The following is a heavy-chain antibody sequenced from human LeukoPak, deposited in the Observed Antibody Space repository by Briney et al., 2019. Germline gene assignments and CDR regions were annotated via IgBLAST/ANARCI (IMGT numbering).Heavy chain of an antibody. CDR3: AKNLPEEDGSGWPVYYGMDV. V-gene: IGHV3-23*01. Sequence: PGGSLRLSCAASGFTFSSYAMSWVRQAPGKVLEWVSAISGSGGSTYYADSVKGRFTISRDNSKNTLYLQMNSLRAEDTAVYYCAKNLPEEDGSGWPVYYGMDVWGQGTTVTVSS. J-gene: IGHJ6*02. CDR2: ISGSGGST. D-gene: IGHD6-19*01. CDR1: GFTFSSYA.